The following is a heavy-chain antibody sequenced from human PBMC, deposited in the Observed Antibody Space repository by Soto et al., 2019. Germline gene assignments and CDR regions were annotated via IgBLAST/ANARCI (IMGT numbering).Heavy chain of an antibody. J-gene: IGHJ4*02. Sequence: WGSLLLACVSSGFTFSMHGLSWVRQAPGKGLDWVSTINPTGAGTYYAGSVKGRFTISRDNSKNTLYLQMTSLRADDTAVYYCAKDRRAGGNYGFYSDFWGQGAMVTVSS. V-gene: IGHV3-23*01. D-gene: IGHD1-7*01. CDR1: GFTFSMHG. CDR3: AKDRRAGGNYGFYSDF. CDR2: INPTGAGT.